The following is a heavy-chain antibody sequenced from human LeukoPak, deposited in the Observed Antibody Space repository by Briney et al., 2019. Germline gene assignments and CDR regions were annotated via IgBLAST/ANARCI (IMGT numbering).Heavy chain of an antibody. D-gene: IGHD3-22*01. CDR1: GFTFDDYA. Sequence: GGSLRLSCAASGFTFDDYAMHWVRQAPGKGLEWVSVISWNSGSIAYADSVKVRFTISRDNAKNSLYLQMNSLRAEDTAFYSCEQDLDSSGYYDYWGKGTLVTVSS. CDR3: EQDLDSSGYYDY. V-gene: IGHV3-9*01. J-gene: IGHJ4*02. CDR2: ISWNSGSI.